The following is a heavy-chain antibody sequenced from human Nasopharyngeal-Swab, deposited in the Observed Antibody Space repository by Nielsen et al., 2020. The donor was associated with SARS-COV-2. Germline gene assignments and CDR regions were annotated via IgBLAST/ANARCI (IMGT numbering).Heavy chain of an antibody. Sequence: SETLSLTCTVSGGSISSSSYYWGWIRQPPGKGLEWIGSLYYSGSTYYNPSLKSRVTISVDTSKNQFSLKLSSVTAADTAVYYCASESVLRYFDWEYYYYGMDVWGQGTTFTVSS. CDR2: LYYSGST. J-gene: IGHJ6*02. CDR3: ASESVLRYFDWEYYYYGMDV. D-gene: IGHD3-9*01. V-gene: IGHV4-39*01. CDR1: GGSISSSSYY.